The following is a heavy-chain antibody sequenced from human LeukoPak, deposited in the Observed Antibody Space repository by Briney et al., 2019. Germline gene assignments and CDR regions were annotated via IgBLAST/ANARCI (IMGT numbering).Heavy chain of an antibody. CDR3: ARDLGLWLQGSWFDP. J-gene: IGHJ5*02. V-gene: IGHV4-4*07. Sequence: SETLSLTCTVSGGSISSYYWRWIRQPAGKGLDWIGRIYTSGSTNYNPSLKSRVTMSVDTSKNQFSLKLSSVTAADTAVYYCARDLGLWLQGSWFDPWGQGTLVTVSS. D-gene: IGHD5-18*01. CDR1: GGSISSYY. CDR2: IYTSGST.